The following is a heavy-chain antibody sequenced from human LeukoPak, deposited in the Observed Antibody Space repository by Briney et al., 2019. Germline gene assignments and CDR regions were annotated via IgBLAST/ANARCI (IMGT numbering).Heavy chain of an antibody. CDR3: ARVRGSLLDY. Sequence: SETLSLTCTVSGGSISSYYWSWIRQPPGKGLEWIGYIYYSGSTNYNPSLKSRVTISVDTSKNQFSLKLSSVTAADTAVYYCARVRGSLLDYWGQGTLVTVSS. CDR2: IYYSGST. V-gene: IGHV4-59*01. CDR1: GGSISSYY. J-gene: IGHJ4*02. D-gene: IGHD1-26*01.